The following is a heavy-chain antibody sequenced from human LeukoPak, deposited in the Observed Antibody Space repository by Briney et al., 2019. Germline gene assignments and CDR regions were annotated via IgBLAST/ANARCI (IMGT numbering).Heavy chain of an antibody. CDR2: TYYTGST. D-gene: IGHD3-9*01. V-gene: IGHV4-39*01. CDR3: ARLTKGRYFDYIFDY. CDR1: GGSVSSSLNY. Sequence: SETLPLTCTVSGGSVSSSLNYWGWLRQPPGKGLEWIGNTYYTGSTYSNPTLKSRVTMSVDTSKNQFSLKLSSVTAADTAVYYCARLTKGRYFDYIFDYWGQGTLLTVSS. J-gene: IGHJ4*02.